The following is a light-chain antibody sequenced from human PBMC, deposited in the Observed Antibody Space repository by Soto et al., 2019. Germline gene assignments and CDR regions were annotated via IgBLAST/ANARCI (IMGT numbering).Light chain of an antibody. V-gene: IGKV3-15*01. CDR2: GAS. J-gene: IGKJ1*01. Sequence: EKVITQSPPPLSVFPGEKAPPSCRASHSVNNNLAWYQQKPGQAPRLLIYGASTRATAIPARFTGTGSGTAFTITIRRLQTEDLAVYYCQQYDYWWKFGQGTKV. CDR1: HSVNNN. CDR3: QQYDYWWK.